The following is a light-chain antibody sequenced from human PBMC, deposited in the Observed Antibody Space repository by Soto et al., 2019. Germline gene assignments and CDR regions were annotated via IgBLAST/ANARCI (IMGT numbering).Light chain of an antibody. J-gene: IGLJ2*01. CDR2: ANT. V-gene: IGLV1-40*01. CDR1: SSYIGAGYD. CDR3: QSYDDSLGGHVI. Sequence: QSVLTQPPSVSGAPGQRVTISCTGSSSYIGAGYDVHSYQQLPGTAPKLLIYANTNRPSGVPDRFSGSKSGTSASLAITGLQAEDEADYYCQSYDDSLGGHVIFGGGTKVTVL.